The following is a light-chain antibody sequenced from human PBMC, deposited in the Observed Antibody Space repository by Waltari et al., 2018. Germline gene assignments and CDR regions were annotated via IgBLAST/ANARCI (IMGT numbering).Light chain of an antibody. CDR3: QQYGRSWNT. J-gene: IGKJ2*01. CDR2: GAS. CDR1: QSVSSSY. Sequence: EIVLTQSPGTLSLSPGERATLSCRASQSVSSSYLAWYQQKPGQAPRLLIHGASSRATGITDRFSGSGSGTDFTLTISRLEPEDFAVYYCQQYGRSWNTFGQGTKLEIK. V-gene: IGKV3-20*01.